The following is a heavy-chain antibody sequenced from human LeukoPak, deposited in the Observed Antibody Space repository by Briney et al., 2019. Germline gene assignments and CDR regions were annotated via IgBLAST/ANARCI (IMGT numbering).Heavy chain of an antibody. V-gene: IGHV1-18*01. CDR2: ISGYNSDT. CDR1: GYTFISYG. CDR3: ARGLGVVTAQSEQPKPRYFDL. D-gene: IGHD2-21*02. Sequence: GASVKVSCKASGYTFISYGISRVRQAPGQGLEWMGWISGYNSDTNYAQNLQGRVTMTTDTSTSTAYMELRSLRSDDTVVYYCARGLGVVTAQSEQPKPRYFDLWGRGTQVTVSS. J-gene: IGHJ2*01.